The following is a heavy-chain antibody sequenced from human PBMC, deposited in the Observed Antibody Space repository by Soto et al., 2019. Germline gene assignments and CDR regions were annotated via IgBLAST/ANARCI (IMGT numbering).Heavy chain of an antibody. CDR2: MNPNTGNT. Sequence: QVQLVQSGPEVKKPGAPVKISCQASGYTFTDFDINWVRQATGQGLEWMGWMNPNTGNTRYAQRSQGRLIMTRDTSISTAYMEMGSLSSEDTAVYYCARGKLATLTDFWGQGTLVTVSS. CDR1: GYTFTDFD. D-gene: IGHD3-9*01. J-gene: IGHJ4*02. V-gene: IGHV1-8*02. CDR3: ARGKLATLTDF.